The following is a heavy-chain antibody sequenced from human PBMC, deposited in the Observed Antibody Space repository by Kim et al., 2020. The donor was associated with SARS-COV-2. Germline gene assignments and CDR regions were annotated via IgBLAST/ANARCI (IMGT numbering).Heavy chain of an antibody. V-gene: IGHV4-39*01. CDR3: ARQPTGFPNWFDA. J-gene: IGHJ5*02. D-gene: IGHD3-10*01. CDR1: GASITTFAYN. Sequence: SETLSLTCTVSGASITTFAYNWGWIRQPPGMGLEWIGTISYSGTTYYNSSLSSRVTMSLDTSKNQFSLRVRSAIAADTAVYFCARQPTGFPNWFDAWGQGNLVIVSS. CDR2: ISYSGTT.